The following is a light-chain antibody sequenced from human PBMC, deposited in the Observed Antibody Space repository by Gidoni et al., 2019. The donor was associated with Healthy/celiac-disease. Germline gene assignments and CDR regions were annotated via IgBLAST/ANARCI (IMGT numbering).Light chain of an antibody. CDR3: QQYGSAFT. CDR2: GAS. V-gene: IGKV3-20*01. Sequence: EIVLTPSPGTLSLSPGERATLSCRASQSVSSSYLAWYQQKPGQAPRLLIYGASSRATGIADRFSGSGSGTDFTLTISRLEPEDFAVYYCQQYGSAFTFXPXTKVDIK. CDR1: QSVSSSY. J-gene: IGKJ3*01.